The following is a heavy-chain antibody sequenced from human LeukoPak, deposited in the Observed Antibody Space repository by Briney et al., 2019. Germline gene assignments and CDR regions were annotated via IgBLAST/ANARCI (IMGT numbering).Heavy chain of an antibody. CDR1: GFTFSSYS. CDR3: AKEFGTMVRGVIDHFDY. V-gene: IGHV3-23*01. CDR2: ISCSGGST. D-gene: IGHD3-10*01. J-gene: IGHJ4*02. Sequence: GGSLRLSCAASGFTFSSYSMSWVRQAPGKGLEWVSAISCSGGSTYYADSVKGRFTISRDKSKNTLYLQMNSLRAEDTAVYDCAKEFGTMVRGVIDHFDYWGQGTLVTVSS.